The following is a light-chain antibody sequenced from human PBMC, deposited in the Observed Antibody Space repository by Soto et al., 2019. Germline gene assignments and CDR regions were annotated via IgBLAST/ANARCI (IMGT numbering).Light chain of an antibody. CDR3: RQYDNSPLT. Sequence: EIVLTQSPGTLSLSPGESATLSCRASQSVSSRYLGWYQQRPGQAPRLLIYGASSRATGIPDRFSGSGSGTDFTLTISRLEPEDFAVYYCRQYDNSPLTFGGGTKVDIK. CDR2: GAS. J-gene: IGKJ4*01. V-gene: IGKV3-20*01. CDR1: QSVSSRY.